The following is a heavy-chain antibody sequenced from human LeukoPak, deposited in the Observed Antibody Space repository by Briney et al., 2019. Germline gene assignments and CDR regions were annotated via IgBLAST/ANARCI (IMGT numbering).Heavy chain of an antibody. J-gene: IGHJ2*01. V-gene: IGHV3-33*06. Sequence: PGGSLRLSCAASGFTFSSYGMHWVRQAPGKGLEWVAVIWYDGSNKYYADSVKGRFTISRDNSKNTLYLQMNSLRAEDTAVYYCAKQVLGIAAAGTSDWYFDLWGRGTLVTVS. CDR2: IWYDGSNK. D-gene: IGHD6-13*01. CDR1: GFTFSSYG. CDR3: AKQVLGIAAAGTSDWYFDL.